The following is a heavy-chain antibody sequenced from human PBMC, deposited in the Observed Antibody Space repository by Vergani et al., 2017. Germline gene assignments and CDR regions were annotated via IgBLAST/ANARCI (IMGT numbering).Heavy chain of an antibody. V-gene: IGHV3-23*01. CDR2: SSSGGGDI. CDR1: GFTFDTHT. CDR3: TTAWGLYYLHGEYFQY. D-gene: IGHD3-10*01. Sequence: EVQLLESGGGFVQPGGSRRLSCAGAGFTFDTHTIAYVRQAPGKGLEGVATSSSGGGDIFYADSVKGRFTISRDNSKNTLFLQMNSLKDEDTAVYYCTTAWGLYYLHGEYFQYWGRGTLVSVSS. J-gene: IGHJ1*01.